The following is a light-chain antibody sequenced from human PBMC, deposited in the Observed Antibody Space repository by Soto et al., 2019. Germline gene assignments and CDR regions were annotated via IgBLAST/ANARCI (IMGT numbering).Light chain of an antibody. CDR2: EVS. CDR1: SSDVGGYNY. Sequence: QSVLTQPPSASGSPGQSVTISCTGTSSDVGGYNYVSWYQQHPGKAPKVIIYEVSKRPSGVPDRFSGSKSGSTASLTVSGLQAEDEAVYYCSSYAVTNIFVFGAGTKLTVL. J-gene: IGLJ1*01. V-gene: IGLV2-8*01. CDR3: SSYAVTNIFV.